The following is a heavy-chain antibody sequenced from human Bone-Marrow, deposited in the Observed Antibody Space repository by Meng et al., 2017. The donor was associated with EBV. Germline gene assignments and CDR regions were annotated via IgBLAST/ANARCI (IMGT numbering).Heavy chain of an antibody. D-gene: IGHD6-19*01. CDR3: ATEPGYSSG. CDR1: GYTFTNYA. Sequence: HVPLVQSGGEVKNTVASVKVSCKASGYTFTNYAMHWVRQAPGQRLEWMGWINPGNGNTKYSQKFQGRASITRDISASIVYMELTSLRSEDTAVYYCATEPGYSSGWGQGTLVTVSS. V-gene: IGHV1-3*01. J-gene: IGHJ4*02. CDR2: INPGNGNT.